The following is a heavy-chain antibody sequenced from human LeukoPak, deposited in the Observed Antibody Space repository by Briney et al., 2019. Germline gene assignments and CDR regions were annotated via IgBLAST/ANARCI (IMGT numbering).Heavy chain of an antibody. CDR3: AKDPYYYDSSGYFGTFDY. D-gene: IGHD3-22*01. CDR2: IRQDGNEI. CDR1: GFTFSSYW. Sequence: GGSLRLSCAASGFTFSSYWMSWVRQAPGKGLEWVANIRQDGNEIYYVDSVKGRFTISRDNSKNTLYLQMNSLRAEDTAVYYCAKDPYYYDSSGYFGTFDYWGQGTLVTVSS. J-gene: IGHJ4*02. V-gene: IGHV3-7*03.